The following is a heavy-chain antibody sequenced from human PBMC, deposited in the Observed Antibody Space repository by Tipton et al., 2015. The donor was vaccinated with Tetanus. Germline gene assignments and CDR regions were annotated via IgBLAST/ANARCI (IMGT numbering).Heavy chain of an antibody. CDR2: IYFSGHT. D-gene: IGHD6-19*01. V-gene: IGHV4-59*08. CDR3: ARHSGWYNFYNGMDA. J-gene: IGHJ6*02. CDR1: GGSINSYY. Sequence: TLSLTCTVSGGSINSYYWSWLRLPPGKGLEWIGYIYFSGHTKYNPSLNSRVTMSVDTSNNQFSLRLTSVTEADTAIYYCARHSGWYNFYNGMDAWGQGTTATVSS.